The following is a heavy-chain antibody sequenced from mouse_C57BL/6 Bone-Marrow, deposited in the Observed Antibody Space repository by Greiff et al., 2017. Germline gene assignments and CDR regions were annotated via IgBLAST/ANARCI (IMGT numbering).Heavy chain of an antibody. CDR2: IWSGGST. Sequence: VMLVESGPGLVQPSQSLSITCTVSGFSLTSYGVHWVRQSPGKGLEWLGVIWSGGSTDYNAAFISRLSISKDNSKSQVFFKMNSLQADDTAIYYCARNIYYGYDDAMDYWGQGTSVTVSS. V-gene: IGHV2-2*01. CDR1: GFSLTSYG. D-gene: IGHD2-2*01. CDR3: ARNIYYGYDDAMDY. J-gene: IGHJ4*01.